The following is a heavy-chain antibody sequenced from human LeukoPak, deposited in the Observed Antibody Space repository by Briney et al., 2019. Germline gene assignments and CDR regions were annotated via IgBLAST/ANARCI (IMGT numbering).Heavy chain of an antibody. CDR3: VTLGATNFDY. V-gene: IGHV1-2*02. D-gene: IGHD1-26*01. Sequence: GASVKVSCKASGYTFIDYYIHWVRQAPGQGLEFLGWISPDSGGTNYPQKFQGRVTLTRGTSISTAYRELSRLRSDDTAVYYWVTLGATNFDYWGQGTLVTVSS. CDR2: ISPDSGGT. CDR1: GYTFIDYY. J-gene: IGHJ4*02.